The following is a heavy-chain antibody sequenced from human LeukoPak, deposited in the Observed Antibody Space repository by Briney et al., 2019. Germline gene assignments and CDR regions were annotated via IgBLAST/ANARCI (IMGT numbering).Heavy chain of an antibody. J-gene: IGHJ4*02. V-gene: IGHV3-30*02. CDR3: AKEFTPLVRFLEAFFDY. CDR1: GFTLRSYG. D-gene: IGHD2-21*01. Sequence: GGALRLSCAAAGFTLRSYGMHWGRQAPGKGLGGVGFFRDDGSNKYCADSVKGRFTISRDNSKNTLYLQMNSLRAEDTAVYYCAKEFTPLVRFLEAFFDYWGQGTLVTVSS. CDR2: FRDDGSNK.